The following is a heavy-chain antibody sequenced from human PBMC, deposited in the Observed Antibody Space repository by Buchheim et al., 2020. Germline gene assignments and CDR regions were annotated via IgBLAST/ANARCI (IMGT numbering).Heavy chain of an antibody. D-gene: IGHD2-2*01. Sequence: EVQLVESGGGLVQPGGSLRLSCAASGFTFSSYSMNWVRQAPGKGLEWVSYISSSSSTIYYADSVKGRFTISRDNAKNSLYLQMNSLRAEDTAVYYCAREGYCSSTSCYYYYGMDVWGQGTT. CDR3: AREGYCSSTSCYYYYGMDV. CDR1: GFTFSSYS. J-gene: IGHJ6*02. CDR2: ISSSSSTI. V-gene: IGHV3-48*01.